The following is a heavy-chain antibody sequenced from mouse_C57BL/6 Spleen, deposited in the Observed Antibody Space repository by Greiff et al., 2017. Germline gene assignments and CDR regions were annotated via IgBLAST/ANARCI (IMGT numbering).Heavy chain of an antibody. CDR1: GYTFTSYW. Sequence: QVQLQQPGAELVRPGSSVKLSCKASGYTFTSYWMHWVKQRPIQGLEWIGNIDPSDSETHYNQKFKDKATLTVDKSSSTAYMQLSSLTSEDSAVYNCAREGDYYGSSLGYWGQGTTLTVSS. CDR3: AREGDYYGSSLGY. CDR2: IDPSDSET. D-gene: IGHD1-1*01. J-gene: IGHJ2*01. V-gene: IGHV1-52*01.